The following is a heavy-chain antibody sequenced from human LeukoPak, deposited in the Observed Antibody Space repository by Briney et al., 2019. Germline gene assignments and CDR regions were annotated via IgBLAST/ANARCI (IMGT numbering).Heavy chain of an antibody. J-gene: IGHJ6*02. CDR3: VKGGRGYYYYGMDV. Sequence: GGSLRLSCAASGFTYSSYAMSWVRQAPGKGLEWVSDISGSGGSTYYVDSVKGRFTISRDNSKNTLYLQMKSLRAEDTAVYYCVKGGRGYYYYGMDVWGQGTTVTVSS. CDR1: GFTYSSYA. CDR2: ISGSGGST. D-gene: IGHD3-10*01. V-gene: IGHV3-23*01.